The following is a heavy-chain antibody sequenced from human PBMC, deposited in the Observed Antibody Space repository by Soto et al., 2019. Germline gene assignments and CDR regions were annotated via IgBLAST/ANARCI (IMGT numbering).Heavy chain of an antibody. CDR2: IYYLGNT. D-gene: IGHD4-17*01. J-gene: IGHJ5*02. V-gene: IGHV4-39*01. CDR1: GDSITNNNFY. Sequence: SETLSLTCTVSGDSITNNNFYWGWVRQPPGKGLDWIGNIYYLGNTYYNPSLKSRVTLFADTSRNQFSLKMKSVTVADTALYFCARQVYGDYLGGNWFDPWGQGALVTVSS. CDR3: ARQVYGDYLGGNWFDP.